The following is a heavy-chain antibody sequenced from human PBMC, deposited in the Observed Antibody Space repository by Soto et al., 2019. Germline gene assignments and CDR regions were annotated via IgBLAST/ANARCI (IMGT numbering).Heavy chain of an antibody. V-gene: IGHV1-46*01. CDR1: GYTFTSYY. CDR3: ARDAEYCSGGSCSVSILYDP. J-gene: IGHJ5*02. Sequence: ASVKVSCKASGYTFTSYYMHWVRQAPGQGLERMGIINPSGGSTSYAQKFQGRVTMTRDTSTSTVYMELSSLRSEDTAVYYCARDAEYCSGGSCSVSILYDPWGQGTLVTVSS. D-gene: IGHD2-15*01. CDR2: INPSGGST.